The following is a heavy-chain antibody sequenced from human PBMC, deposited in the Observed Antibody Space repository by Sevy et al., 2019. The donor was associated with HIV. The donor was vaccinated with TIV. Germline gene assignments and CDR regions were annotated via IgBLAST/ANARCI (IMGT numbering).Heavy chain of an antibody. J-gene: IGHJ4*02. V-gene: IGHV1-2*05. D-gene: IGHD2-15*01. CDR2: INPNSGGT. CDR1: GYTFTGYY. CDR3: ASFYCSGGSCSNSYYFDY. Sequence: ASVKVSCKASGYTFTGYYMHWVRQAPGQGLEWMGRINPNSGGTNYAQKFQGRVTMTRDTSISTAYMELSRLRSDDTVVYYCASFYCSGGSCSNSYYFDYWGQGTLVTVSS.